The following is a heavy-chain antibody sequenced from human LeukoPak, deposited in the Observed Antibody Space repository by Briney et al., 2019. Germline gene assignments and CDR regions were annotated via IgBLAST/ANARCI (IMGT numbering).Heavy chain of an antibody. CDR2: TSAHNGNT. Sequence: GASVKVSCKASGYTFTSYGISWVRQAPGQGLEWMGWTSAHNGNTNYAQKVQGRVTMTTDTSTSTAYMELRSLRSDDTAVYYCARSWETQLGFDYWGQGTLVTVSS. V-gene: IGHV1-18*04. CDR1: GYTFTSYG. CDR3: ARSWETQLGFDY. J-gene: IGHJ4*02. D-gene: IGHD2-2*01.